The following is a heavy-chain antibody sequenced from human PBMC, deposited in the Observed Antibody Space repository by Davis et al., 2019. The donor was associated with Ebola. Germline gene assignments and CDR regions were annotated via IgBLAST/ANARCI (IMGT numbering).Heavy chain of an antibody. CDR3: ATNPTAPNNAFDI. J-gene: IGHJ3*02. V-gene: IGHV3-23*01. CDR2: ISGSGGST. CDR1: GFTFSSYA. Sequence: PGGSLRLSCAASGFTFSSYAMSWVRQAPGQGLEWVSAISGSGGSTYYADSVKGRFTISRDNSKNTLYLQMNSLRAEDTAVYYCATNPTAPNNAFDIWGQGTMVTVSS. D-gene: IGHD1/OR15-1a*01.